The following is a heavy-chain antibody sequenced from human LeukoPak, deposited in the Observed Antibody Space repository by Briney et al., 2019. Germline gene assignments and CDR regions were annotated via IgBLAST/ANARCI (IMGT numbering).Heavy chain of an antibody. D-gene: IGHD1-26*01. CDR3: ARYSGSLGLDY. V-gene: IGHV1-46*01. Sequence: ASVEVSCKASGFTFTSYYMHWVRQAPGQGLEWMGVINPSVGSASYAQNFQGRVTMTRDTSTSTVYMDLYSLRSDDTAVYYCARYSGSLGLDYWGQGTLVTVSS. CDR1: GFTFTSYY. CDR2: INPSVGSA. J-gene: IGHJ4*02.